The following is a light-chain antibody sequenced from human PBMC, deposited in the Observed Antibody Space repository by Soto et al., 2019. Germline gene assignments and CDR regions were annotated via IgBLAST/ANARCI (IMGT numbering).Light chain of an antibody. CDR2: AAS. J-gene: IGKJ1*01. V-gene: IGKV1-9*01. CDR1: QGISSY. CDR3: QQLNSYPPT. Sequence: IQLTQSPSSLSASVGDRVTITCRASQGISSYLAWYQQKPGKAPKLLIYAASTLQSGVLSRFSGSGSGTDFTLTISSLQPEDFATYYCQQLNSYPPTFGQGTKVEIK.